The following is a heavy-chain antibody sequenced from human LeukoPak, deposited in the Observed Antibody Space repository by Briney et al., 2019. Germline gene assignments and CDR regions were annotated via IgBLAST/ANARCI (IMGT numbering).Heavy chain of an antibody. CDR2: ISGSGSTI. D-gene: IGHD3-22*01. CDR1: GFTFSSYG. CDR3: AIAENGPPHYDSCRYVSY. V-gene: IGHV3-48*04. Sequence: GGSLRLSCAASGFTFSSYGMHWVRQAPGKGLEWVSYISGSGSTIYYADSVKGRFTISRDNAKNSLYLQMNSLRAEDTAVYYCAIAENGPPHYDSCRYVSYWGQGTLVTVSS. J-gene: IGHJ4*02.